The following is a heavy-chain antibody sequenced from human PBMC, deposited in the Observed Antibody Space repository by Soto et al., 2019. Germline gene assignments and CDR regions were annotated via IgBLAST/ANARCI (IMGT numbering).Heavy chain of an antibody. Sequence: ASVKVSCKASGYTFTGYYMHWVRQAPGQGLEWMGWINPNSGGTNYAQKFQGRVTMTRDTSISTAYMELRSLRSDDTAVYYCARDPYYYDSSGSHDAFDIWGQGTMVTVSS. V-gene: IGHV1-2*02. D-gene: IGHD3-22*01. CDR3: ARDPYYYDSSGSHDAFDI. CDR1: GYTFTGYY. J-gene: IGHJ3*02. CDR2: INPNSGGT.